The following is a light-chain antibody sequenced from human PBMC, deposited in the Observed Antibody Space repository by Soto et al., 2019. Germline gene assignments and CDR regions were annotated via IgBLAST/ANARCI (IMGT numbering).Light chain of an antibody. CDR3: SSYTSSSTLYV. V-gene: IGLV2-14*01. CDR2: DVS. CDR1: SSDVGGYNY. Sequence: QSALTQPASVSGSPGQSITISCTGTSSDVGGYNYVSWYQQHPGKAPKLMIYDVSNRPSGVSNRFSGSKSGNTASLTISGIQAEDEADYYCSSYTSSSTLYVFVTGTKLTVL. J-gene: IGLJ1*01.